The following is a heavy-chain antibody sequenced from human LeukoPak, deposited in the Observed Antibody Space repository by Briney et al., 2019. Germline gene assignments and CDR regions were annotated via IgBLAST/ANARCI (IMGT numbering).Heavy chain of an antibody. D-gene: IGHD5-12*01. CDR3: AGAYSAYDPFDY. V-gene: IGHV3-74*01. CDR1: GFTFSSYW. CDR2: IISDGSST. Sequence: GGSLRLSCAASGFTFSSYWMHWVRQAPGKGLVWVSRIISDGSSTSYADSVRGRFTISRDNAKNTVHLQMNSLRVEDTAIYFCAGAYSAYDPFDYWGQGILVTVSS. J-gene: IGHJ4*02.